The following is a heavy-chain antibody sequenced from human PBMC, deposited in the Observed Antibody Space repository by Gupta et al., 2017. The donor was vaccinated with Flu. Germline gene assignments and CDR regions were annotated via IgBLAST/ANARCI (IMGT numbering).Heavy chain of an antibody. J-gene: IGHJ4*02. Sequence: QVQLVESGGGVVQPGRSLRLSCAASGFTFSSYGMHWVRQGPGKGLEWVAVIWYDGSNKYYADSVKGRFTISRDNSKNTLYLQMNSLRAEDTAVYYCARATFLGGYYFGYFDYWGQGTLVTVSS. D-gene: IGHD3-22*01. CDR2: IWYDGSNK. V-gene: IGHV3-33*01. CDR3: ARATFLGGYYFGYFDY. CDR1: GFTFSSYG.